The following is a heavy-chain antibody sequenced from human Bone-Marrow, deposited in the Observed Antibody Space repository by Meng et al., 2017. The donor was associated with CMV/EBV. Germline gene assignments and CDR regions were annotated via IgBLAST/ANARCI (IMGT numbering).Heavy chain of an antibody. CDR1: GGSISSGGYY. D-gene: IGHD5-18*01. V-gene: IGHV4-61*08. J-gene: IGHJ6*02. CDR3: ARDGYSYGFKNYGMDV. CDR2: IYYSGST. Sequence: SETLSLTCTVSGGSISSGGYYWSWIRQPPGKGLEWIGYIYYSGSTNYNPSLKSRVTISVDTSKNQFSLKLSSVTAADTAVYYCARDGYSYGFKNYGMDVWGQGTTVTVSS.